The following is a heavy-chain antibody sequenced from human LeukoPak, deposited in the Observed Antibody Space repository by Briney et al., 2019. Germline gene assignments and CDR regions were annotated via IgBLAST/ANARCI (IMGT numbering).Heavy chain of an antibody. CDR3: ARRAAAGTDFDY. V-gene: IGHV1-2*02. CDR1: GYTCTGYY. J-gene: IGHJ4*02. Sequence: GASVKVSCKASGYTCTGYYMHWVRQAPGQRLEWMGWINPNSGGTNYAQKFQGRDTMTRDTSITTAYMELSRLRSDDTAVYYCARRAAAGTDFDYWGQGTLVTVSS. CDR2: INPNSGGT. D-gene: IGHD6-13*01.